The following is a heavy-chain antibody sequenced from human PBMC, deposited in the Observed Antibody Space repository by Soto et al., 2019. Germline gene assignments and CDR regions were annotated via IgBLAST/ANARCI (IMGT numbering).Heavy chain of an antibody. CDR3: AKGACSGGSCYSDV. J-gene: IGHJ6*02. D-gene: IGHD2-15*01. CDR2: ISWNSGSI. CDR1: GFTFDDYA. Sequence: GGSLRLSCTASGFTFDDYAMHWVRQAPGKGLEWVSGISWNSGSIGYADSVKGRFTISRDNAKNSLYLQMNSLRAEDTALYYCAKGACSGGSCYSDVWGQGTRATVSS. V-gene: IGHV3-9*01.